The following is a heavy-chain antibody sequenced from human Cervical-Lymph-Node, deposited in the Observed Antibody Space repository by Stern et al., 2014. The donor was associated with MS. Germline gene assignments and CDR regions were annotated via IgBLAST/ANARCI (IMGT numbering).Heavy chain of an antibody. CDR3: ARHDYKNQVVDY. V-gene: IGHV2-70*01. J-gene: IGHJ4*02. D-gene: IGHD4-11*01. Sequence: QVTLKESGPALVKPTQTLTLTCTFSGFSLSTSGMCVSWIRQPPGKALEWLALIDWDDDKSYSTSLKTRLTISKDTSKNQVVLKMTNMDPVDTATYYCARHDYKNQVVDYWGQGTLVTVSS. CDR1: GFSLSTSGMC. CDR2: IDWDDDK.